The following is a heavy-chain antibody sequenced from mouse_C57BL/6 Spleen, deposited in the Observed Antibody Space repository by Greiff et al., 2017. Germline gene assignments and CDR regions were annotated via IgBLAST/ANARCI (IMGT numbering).Heavy chain of an antibody. CDR1: GFTFSDYG. CDR3: ARQHYGSSLYFDY. J-gene: IGHJ2*01. Sequence: EVKVVESGGGLVKPGGSLKLSCAASGFTFSDYGMHWVRQAPEKGLEWVAYISSGSSTIYYADTVKGRFTISRDNAKNTLFLQMTSLRSEDTAMYYCARQHYGSSLYFDYWGQGTTLTVSS. CDR2: ISSGSSTI. V-gene: IGHV5-17*01. D-gene: IGHD1-1*01.